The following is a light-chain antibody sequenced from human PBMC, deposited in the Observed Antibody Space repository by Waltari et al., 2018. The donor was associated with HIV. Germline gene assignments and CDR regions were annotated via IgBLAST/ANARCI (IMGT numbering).Light chain of an antibody. J-gene: IGLJ1*01. CDR1: SSDVGAFNY. CDR2: DVN. V-gene: IGLV2-11*01. Sequence: QSALTQPRSVSGSPGQPVTISCPGTSSDVGAFNYVSWYQQHPGKAPKLMIYDVNKRPSGVPDRFSGSKSGNTASLNISGLQAEDESDYYCCSYAGIWGVFGTGTKVTVL. CDR3: CSYAGIWGV.